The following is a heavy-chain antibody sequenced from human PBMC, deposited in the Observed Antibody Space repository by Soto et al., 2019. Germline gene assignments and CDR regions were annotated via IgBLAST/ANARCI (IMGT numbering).Heavy chain of an antibody. CDR1: GSTFRSFT. D-gene: IGHD6-13*01. V-gene: IGHV3-21*01. Sequence: PWGSLRLSCAASGSTFRSFTMNWVRQAPGKGLEWVSTISSNSAYIYYTDALRGRFTISRDNAKNSLHLQMNSLRAEDTAVYYCTRDASRDSSARGWFDPWGPGTLVTV. J-gene: IGHJ5*02. CDR3: TRDASRDSSARGWFDP. CDR2: ISSNSAYI.